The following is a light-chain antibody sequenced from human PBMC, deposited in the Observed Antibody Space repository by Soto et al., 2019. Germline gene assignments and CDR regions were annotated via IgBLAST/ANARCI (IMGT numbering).Light chain of an antibody. Sequence: EIVLTQSPATLSSFPGDIVTFVCSASQYINTKLAWYQHRPGHAPKLLIYPTSTRPAGIPARFSASGTGTDFTLTISDVQPEDFAVYYCHQRQSWPRTFGQGTKADI. V-gene: IGKV3-11*01. CDR1: QYINTK. J-gene: IGKJ1*01. CDR3: HQRQSWPRT. CDR2: PTS.